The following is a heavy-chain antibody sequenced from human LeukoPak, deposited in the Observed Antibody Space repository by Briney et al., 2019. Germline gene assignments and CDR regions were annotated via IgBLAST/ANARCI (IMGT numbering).Heavy chain of an antibody. CDR2: IYPDDSDT. J-gene: IGHJ4*02. CDR1: AYKFSNYW. CDR3: ARRDTTYFDY. V-gene: IGHV5-51*01. D-gene: IGHD1-1*01. Sequence: GESLKISCKGAAYKFSNYWIAWVRQRPGEDLEWMGIIYPDDSDTRYSPSFQDLVIISADKSISTAYLQWTSLKASDTAIYYCARRDTTYFDYWGQGSLVTVSS.